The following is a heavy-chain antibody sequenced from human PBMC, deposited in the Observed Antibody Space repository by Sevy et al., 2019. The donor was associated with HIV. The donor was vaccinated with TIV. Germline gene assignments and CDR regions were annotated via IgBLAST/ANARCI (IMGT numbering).Heavy chain of an antibody. D-gene: IGHD7-27*01. V-gene: IGHV3-23*01. CDR3: AKFAGDFPHFDF. CDR1: GFTFSTYS. J-gene: IGHJ4*02. Sequence: GGSLRLSCAASGFTFSTYSMTWVRQAPRKGLEWVSAISDTGTSTYYTDSVEGRFTISRGNSKSTLFLHVNSLRAEDTALYYCAKFAGDFPHFDFWGLGTLVTVSS. CDR2: ISDTGTST.